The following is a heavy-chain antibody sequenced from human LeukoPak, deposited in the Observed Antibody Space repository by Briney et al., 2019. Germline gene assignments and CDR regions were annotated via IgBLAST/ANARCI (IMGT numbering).Heavy chain of an antibody. J-gene: IGHJ3*02. CDR2: IFPGDSDT. Sequence: GECLQISCKGSGYSFTSYWIGWVRRMPAKGLEWMGIIFPGDSDTRYSPSFQGQVTISADKSISTAYLQWSSLKASDTAMYYCARWLHMGFDIWGQGTMVTVSS. CDR3: ARWLHMGFDI. D-gene: IGHD5-24*01. V-gene: IGHV5-51*01. CDR1: GYSFTSYW.